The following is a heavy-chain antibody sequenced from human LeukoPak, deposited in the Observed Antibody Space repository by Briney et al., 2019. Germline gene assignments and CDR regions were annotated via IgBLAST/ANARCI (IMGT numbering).Heavy chain of an antibody. Sequence: SETLSLTCAVYGGSFSGYYWSWIRQPPGKGLEWIGYIYYSGSTNYNPSLKSRVTISVDTSKDQFSLKLSSVTAADTAVYYCARLRGRYWFDPWGQGTLVTVSS. CDR3: ARLRGRYWFDP. D-gene: IGHD2-15*01. V-gene: IGHV4-59*01. CDR1: GGSFSGYY. J-gene: IGHJ5*02. CDR2: IYYSGST.